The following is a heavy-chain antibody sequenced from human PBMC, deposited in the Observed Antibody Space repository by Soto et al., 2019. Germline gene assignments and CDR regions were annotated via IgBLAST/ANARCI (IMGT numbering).Heavy chain of an antibody. V-gene: IGHV4-59*01. J-gene: IGHJ6*02. Sequence: SETLSLTCTVSGGSISSYYWSWIRQPPGKGLEWIGYIYYSGSTNYNPSLKSRVTISVDTSKNQFSLKLSSVTAADTAVYYCARDGYSYGNYYYYGMDVWGQGTTVTVSS. D-gene: IGHD5-18*01. CDR3: ARDGYSYGNYYYYGMDV. CDR2: IYYSGST. CDR1: GGSISSYY.